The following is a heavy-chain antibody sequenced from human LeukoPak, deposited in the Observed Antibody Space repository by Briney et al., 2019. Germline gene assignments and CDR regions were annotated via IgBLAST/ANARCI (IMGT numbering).Heavy chain of an antibody. D-gene: IGHD1-26*01. CDR3: ARMGAPHYYYYYMDV. CDR1: GDTFTRYY. V-gene: IGHV1-69*13. Sequence: ASVKVSCKAPGDTFTRYYMHWVRHAPGQGLEWMGGIIPIFGTANYAQKFQGRVTITADASTSTAYMELSSLRSEDTAVYYCARMGAPHYYYYYMDVWGKGTTVTVSS. CDR2: IIPIFGTA. J-gene: IGHJ6*03.